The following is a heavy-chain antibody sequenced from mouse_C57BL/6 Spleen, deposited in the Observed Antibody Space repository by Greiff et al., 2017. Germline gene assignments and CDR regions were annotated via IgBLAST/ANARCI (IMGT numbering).Heavy chain of an antibody. CDR3: ERRNSDF. CDR1: GYTFTSYW. V-gene: IGHV1-50*01. CDR2: IDPAGSYN. Sequence: VQLQQPGAELVKPGASVKLSCKASGYTFTSYWMQWVKQRPGQGLEWIGEIDPAGSYNNYNQKFKGKATLTVDTSSSTASMQLSSLTSEDSAVYYCERRNSDFWGKGTTLTVSS. J-gene: IGHJ2*01.